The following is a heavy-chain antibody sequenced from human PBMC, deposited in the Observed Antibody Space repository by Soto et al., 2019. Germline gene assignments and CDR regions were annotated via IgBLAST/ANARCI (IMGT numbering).Heavy chain of an antibody. Sequence: SETLSLTCTVSGGSISSGDYYWSWIRQPPGKGLEWIGYIYYSGGTYYNPSLKSRVTISVDTSKNQFSLKLSSVTAADTAVYYCARQRYCSGGSCPRRFDPWGQGTLVTVSS. J-gene: IGHJ5*02. CDR1: GGSISSGDYY. CDR2: IYYSGGT. V-gene: IGHV4-30-4*01. D-gene: IGHD2-15*01. CDR3: ARQRYCSGGSCPRRFDP.